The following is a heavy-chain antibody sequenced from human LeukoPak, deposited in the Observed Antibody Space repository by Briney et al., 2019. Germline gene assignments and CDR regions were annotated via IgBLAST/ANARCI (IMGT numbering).Heavy chain of an antibody. V-gene: IGHV3-48*03. CDR1: GLTFGSYD. CDR3: DTRPRY. J-gene: IGHJ4*02. Sequence: PGGSLRLSCVGSGLTFGSYDMNWIRQAPGKGLEWISYISNSGNTIYYADSVKGRFTISRDNAKNSLYLQMNSLRAEDTAVYYCDTRPRYWGQGTLVTVPS. CDR2: ISNSGNTI. D-gene: IGHD2-2*01.